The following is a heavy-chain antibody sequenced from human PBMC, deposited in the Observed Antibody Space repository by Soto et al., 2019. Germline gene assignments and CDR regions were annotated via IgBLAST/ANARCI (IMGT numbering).Heavy chain of an antibody. CDR1: GFTFGSYA. D-gene: IGHD5-12*01. CDR3: AKDRIPRGYSGYDPIDY. J-gene: IGHJ4*02. CDR2: ISGSGGST. Sequence: GGSLRLSCAAAGFTFGSYAMSWVRQASGKGLEWVSAISGSGGSTYYADSVKGRFTISRDNSKNTLYLQMNSLRAEDTAVYYCAKDRIPRGYSGYDPIDYWGQGT. V-gene: IGHV3-23*01.